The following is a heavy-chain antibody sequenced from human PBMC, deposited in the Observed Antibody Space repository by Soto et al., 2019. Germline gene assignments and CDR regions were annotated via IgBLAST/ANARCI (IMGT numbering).Heavy chain of an antibody. CDR1: GGSISSYY. D-gene: IGHD3-10*01. V-gene: IGHV4-59*12. CDR2: IYYSGST. J-gene: IGHJ5*02. CDR3: ARVRGDRILWFGEQNWFDP. Sequence: SETLSLTCTVSGGSISSYYWSWIRQPPGKGLEWIGYIYYSGSTNYNPSLKSRVTISVDTSKNQFSLKLSSVTAADTAVYYCARVRGDRILWFGEQNWFDPWGQGTLVTVSS.